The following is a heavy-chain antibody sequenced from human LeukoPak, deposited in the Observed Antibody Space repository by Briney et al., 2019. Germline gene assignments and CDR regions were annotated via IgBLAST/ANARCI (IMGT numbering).Heavy chain of an antibody. CDR3: ARDPGFIAAAGVLNH. J-gene: IGHJ4*02. Sequence: GSLRLSCAASGFTFSSYAMHWVRQAPGKGLEWVAVISYDGSNKYYADSVKGRFTISRDNSKNTLYLQMNSLRAEDTAVYYCARDPGFIAAAGVLNHWGQGTLVTVSS. D-gene: IGHD6-13*01. CDR2: ISYDGSNK. V-gene: IGHV3-30*04. CDR1: GFTFSSYA.